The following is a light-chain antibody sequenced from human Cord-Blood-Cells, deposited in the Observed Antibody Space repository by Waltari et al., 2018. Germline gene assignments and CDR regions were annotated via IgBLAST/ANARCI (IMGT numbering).Light chain of an antibody. CDR2: LAS. CDR1: HSLLHSNGYNY. V-gene: IGKV2-28*01. Sequence: DIVMTQSPLSLPVTPGEPASISCRSSHSLLHSNGYNYLDWYLQKPGQSPQLLIYLASKRASGVPARFRGRGAGTDYTLKVSRGEAEDGEVYYCMQAVQPPRTFGQGTRLEIK. CDR3: MQAVQPPRT. J-gene: IGKJ5*01.